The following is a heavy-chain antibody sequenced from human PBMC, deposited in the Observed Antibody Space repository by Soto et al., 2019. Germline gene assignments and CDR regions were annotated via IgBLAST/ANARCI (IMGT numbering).Heavy chain of an antibody. CDR2: IDRDGSST. CDR3: ASAERYNWNDAGGDLDY. D-gene: IGHD1-1*01. V-gene: IGHV3-74*01. Sequence: EVQLVESGGGLVQPGGSLRLSCAASGFTFSSYWMHWVRQAPGKGLVWVSRIDRDGSSTNYADSVKGRFTISRDNAKNTLYLQMNSLRAEDTAVYFCASAERYNWNDAGGDLDYWGQGTLVTVSS. J-gene: IGHJ4*02. CDR1: GFTFSSYW.